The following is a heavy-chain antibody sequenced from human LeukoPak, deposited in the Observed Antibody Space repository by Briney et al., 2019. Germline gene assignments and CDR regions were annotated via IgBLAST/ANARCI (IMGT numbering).Heavy chain of an antibody. CDR3: ARQNEGYYYDSSGLNWFDP. D-gene: IGHD3-22*01. J-gene: IGHJ5*02. CDR1: AGPISSSSYY. V-gene: IGHV4-39*01. CDR2: IYYSGST. Sequence: SETPSLTCTVSAGPISSSSYYWGWIPQPPGKGLEWIGSIYYSGSTYYNPSLKSRVTISVDTSKNQFSLKLSSVTAADTAVYYCARQNEGYYYDSSGLNWFDPWGQGTLVTVSS.